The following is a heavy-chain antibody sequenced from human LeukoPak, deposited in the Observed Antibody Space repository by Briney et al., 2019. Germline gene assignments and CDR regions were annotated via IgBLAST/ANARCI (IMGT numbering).Heavy chain of an antibody. CDR3: ARVVVGASLDY. J-gene: IGHJ4*02. V-gene: IGHV4-59*01. Sequence: SETLSLTCTVSGGSISSYYWSWIRQPPGEGLEWSGYIYYSGSTNYNPSPKSRVTISVDTSKNQFSLKLSSVTAADTAVYYCARVVVGASLDYWGQGTLVTVSS. CDR1: GGSISSYY. D-gene: IGHD1-26*01. CDR2: IYYSGST.